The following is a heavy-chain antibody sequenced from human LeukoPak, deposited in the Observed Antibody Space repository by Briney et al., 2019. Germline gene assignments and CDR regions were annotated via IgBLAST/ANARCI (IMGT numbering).Heavy chain of an antibody. CDR2: IRSQANSYAT. D-gene: IGHD4/OR15-4a*01. V-gene: IGHV3-73*01. J-gene: IGHJ5*02. CDR1: GFTFSGSA. Sequence: GGSLRLSCAASGFTFSGSAMHWVRQASRKGLEWVGRIRSQANSYATAYAASVKGRFTTSRDDSKNTAYLQMNSLKTEDTAVYYCTRLTDYRNWFDPWGQGTLVTVSS. CDR3: TRLTDYRNWFDP.